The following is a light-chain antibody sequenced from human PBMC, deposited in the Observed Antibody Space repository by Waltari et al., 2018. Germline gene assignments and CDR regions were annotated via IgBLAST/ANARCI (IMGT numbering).Light chain of an antibody. CDR1: QSVLYSSNNKNY. CDR2: WAS. J-gene: IGKJ4*01. V-gene: IGKV4-1*01. CDR3: QQYYSTPLT. Sequence: DIVMTQPPDSLAVSPGDRATINCKSNQSVLYSSNNKNYLAWYQQKPGQPPKLLIYWASTRESGVPDRFSGSGSGTDFTLTISSLQAEDVAVYYCQQYYSTPLTFGGGTKVEIK.